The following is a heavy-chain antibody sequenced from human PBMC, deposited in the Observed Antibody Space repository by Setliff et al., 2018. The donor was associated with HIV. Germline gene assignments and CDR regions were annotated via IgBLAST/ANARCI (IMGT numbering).Heavy chain of an antibody. J-gene: IGHJ4*02. CDR2: IYTSGTT. Sequence: SETLSLTCAVSGGSISSGSYFWNWIRQPAGKGLEWIGRIYTSGTTNFNPSLKSRVTISRDPSKNQFSLNLNSVTAADTAVYYCAREEYSYIDFWGQGTLVTVSS. CDR3: AREEYSYIDF. D-gene: IGHD3-16*02. V-gene: IGHV4-61*02. CDR1: GGSISSGSYF.